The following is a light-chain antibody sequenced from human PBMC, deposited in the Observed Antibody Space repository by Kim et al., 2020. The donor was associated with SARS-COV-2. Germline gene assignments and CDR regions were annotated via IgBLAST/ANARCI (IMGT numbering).Light chain of an antibody. CDR1: QTISYF. CDR3: QQSYSTPYS. V-gene: IGKV1-39*01. CDR2: ATS. Sequence: SASVGDRVTITCRASQTISYFLNWYQQKSGQAPKLLIYATSDLQGGVPSRFSGSSSGTDFTLTISSLQPEDFATYYCQQSYSTPYSFGQGTKLEI. J-gene: IGKJ2*03.